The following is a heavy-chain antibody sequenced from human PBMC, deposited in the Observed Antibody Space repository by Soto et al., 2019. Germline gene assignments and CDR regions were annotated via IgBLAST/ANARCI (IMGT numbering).Heavy chain of an antibody. CDR2: INWNGGST. D-gene: IGHD2-2*01. Sequence: PGGSLRLSCAASGFTFDDYGMSWVRQAPGKGLEWVSGINWNGGSTGYADSVKGRFTISRDNAKNSLYLQMNSLRAEDTALYYCARMGYCSSTSCYPIDYWGQGTLVTSPQ. V-gene: IGHV3-20*04. CDR1: GFTFDDYG. J-gene: IGHJ4*02. CDR3: ARMGYCSSTSCYPIDY.